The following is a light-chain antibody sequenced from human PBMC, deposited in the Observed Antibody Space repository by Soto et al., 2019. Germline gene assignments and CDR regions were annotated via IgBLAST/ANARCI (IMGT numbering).Light chain of an antibody. J-gene: IGKJ5*01. CDR2: AAS. CDR1: QSISSY. V-gene: IGKV1-39*01. Sequence: DIQMTQSPSSLSASVGDRFAITCLASQSISSYLNWYHQKPGKAPKLLIYAASSLQSGVPSRFSGSGSGTDFTLTISSLQPEDFATYYCQQSYSTPPITFGQGTRLE. CDR3: QQSYSTPPIT.